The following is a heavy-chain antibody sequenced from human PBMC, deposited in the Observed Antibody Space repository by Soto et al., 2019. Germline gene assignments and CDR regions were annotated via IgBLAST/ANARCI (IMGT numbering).Heavy chain of an antibody. CDR2: IYHSGST. CDR3: ARAPQSGYYYGSGSYYKDYYYYGMDV. D-gene: IGHD3-10*01. Sequence: PSETLSLTCAVSGGSISSSNWWSWVRQPPGKGLEWIGEIYHSGSTNYNPSLKSRVTISVDKSKNQFSLKLSSVTAADTAVYYCARAPQSGYYYGSGSYYKDYYYYGMDVWGQGTTVTVSS. V-gene: IGHV4-4*02. J-gene: IGHJ6*02. CDR1: GGSISSSNW.